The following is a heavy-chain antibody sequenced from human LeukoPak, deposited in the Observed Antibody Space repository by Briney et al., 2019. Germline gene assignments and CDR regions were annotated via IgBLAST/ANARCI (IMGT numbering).Heavy chain of an antibody. V-gene: IGHV5-51*01. CDR3: ARQLDYGGSGAFGI. Sequence: GESLKISCKGSGYRFTNYWIGWVRHMPGKGLEWMGIIYPGDSDIRYSPSFQGQVTISADKSITTTYLQWNSLKASDTAIYYCARQLDYGGSGAFGIWGQGTMVTVSS. CDR1: GYRFTNYW. D-gene: IGHD4-23*01. J-gene: IGHJ3*02. CDR2: IYPGDSDI.